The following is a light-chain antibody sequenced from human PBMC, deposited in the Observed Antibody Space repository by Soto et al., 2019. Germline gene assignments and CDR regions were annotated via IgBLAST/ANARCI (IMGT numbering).Light chain of an antibody. CDR3: QQRSTWPVT. Sequence: ETVLTQSPATLSLSPGERATLSCRASQSVSSYLAWYQQKPGQAPRLLIYDSFNRATGIPARFSGSGSGTDFTLTISSLEPEDFAVYYCQQRSTWPVTFGQGTRLEIK. CDR1: QSVSSY. V-gene: IGKV3-11*01. CDR2: DSF. J-gene: IGKJ5*01.